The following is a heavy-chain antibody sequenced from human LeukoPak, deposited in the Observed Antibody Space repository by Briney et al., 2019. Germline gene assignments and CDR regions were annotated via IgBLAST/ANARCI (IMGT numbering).Heavy chain of an antibody. Sequence: GGSLRLSCAASGFTFSSYAMSWVRQAPGKGLEWVSAISGSGGSTYYADSVKGRFTISRDNSKNTLYLQMNSLRAEDTAVYYCASTLYDYVWGSYRNSPSWGQGTLVTVSS. J-gene: IGHJ4*02. V-gene: IGHV3-23*01. CDR1: GFTFSSYA. D-gene: IGHD3-16*02. CDR3: ASTLYDYVWGSYRNSPS. CDR2: ISGSGGST.